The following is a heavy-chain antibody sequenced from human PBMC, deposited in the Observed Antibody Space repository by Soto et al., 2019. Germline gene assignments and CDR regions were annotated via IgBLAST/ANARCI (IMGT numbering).Heavy chain of an antibody. V-gene: IGHV3-23*01. J-gene: IGHJ5*02. CDR3: AKDSLAADPIAEAGYNWFDP. D-gene: IGHD6-13*01. CDR2: ISGSGGST. CDR1: GFTFSSYA. Sequence: GGSLRLSCAASGFTFSSYAMSWVRQAPGKGLEWVSAISGSGGSTYYADSVKGRFTISRDNSKNTLYLQMNSLRDEDTAVYYCAKDSLAADPIAEAGYNWFDPWGQGTLVTVSS.